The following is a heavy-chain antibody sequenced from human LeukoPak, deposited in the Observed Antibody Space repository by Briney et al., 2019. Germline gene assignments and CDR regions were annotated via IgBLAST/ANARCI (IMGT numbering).Heavy chain of an antibody. CDR3: ARGLGSSSWYEY. Sequence: PGGSMRLSCEASGFTVSSNYMSWVRQAPGKGLEWVSVIYSGGSTYYADSVKGRFTISRDNSKNTLYLQMNSLRAEDTAVYYCARGLGSSSWYEYWGQGTLVTVSS. CDR2: IYSGGST. CDR1: GFTVSSNY. D-gene: IGHD6-13*01. V-gene: IGHV3-53*01. J-gene: IGHJ4*02.